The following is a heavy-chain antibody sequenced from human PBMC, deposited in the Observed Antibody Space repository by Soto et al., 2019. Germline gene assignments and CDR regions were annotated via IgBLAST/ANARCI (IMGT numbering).Heavy chain of an antibody. CDR3: AKDKDVRRGIRPNFDY. J-gene: IGHJ4*02. CDR1: GFTFSSYA. V-gene: IGHV3-23*01. Sequence: EVQLLESGGGLVQPGGSLRLSCAASGFTFSSYAMSWVRQAPGKGLEWVSAISGSGGSTYYADSVKGRFTISRDNSKNTLYLQMNSLRAEDTAVYYCAKDKDVRRGIRPNFDYVGQGPMVTVSS. CDR2: ISGSGGST. D-gene: IGHD3-10*01.